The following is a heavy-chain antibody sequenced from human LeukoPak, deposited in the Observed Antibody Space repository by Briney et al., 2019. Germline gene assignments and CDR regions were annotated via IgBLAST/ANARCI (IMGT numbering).Heavy chain of an antibody. CDR3: ARDPVYYDSSGYNDAFDI. CDR1: GYTLTGYY. CDR2: INPKSGGT. D-gene: IGHD3-22*01. V-gene: IGHV1-2*06. Sequence: ASVKVPCKASGYTLTGYYIHWVRQAPGQGLEWMGRINPKSGGTNYAQKFQGRVTMTRDTSISTAHMELSRLRSDDTAVYYCARDPVYYDSSGYNDAFDIWGQGRMVTVSS. J-gene: IGHJ3*02.